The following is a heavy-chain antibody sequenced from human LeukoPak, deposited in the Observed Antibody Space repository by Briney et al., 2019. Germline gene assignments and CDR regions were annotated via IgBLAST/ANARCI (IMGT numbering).Heavy chain of an antibody. D-gene: IGHD3-16*02. J-gene: IGHJ4*02. Sequence: ASVKVSCKASGYTFTNYAINWVRQAPGQGLERMGWIHPSTGNPTYAQGFTGRFVFSFLQISSLKAEDTAVYYCARAFQRLGELSLPNYWGQGTLVTVSS. CDR3: ARAFQRLGELSLPNY. CDR1: GYTFTNYA. CDR2: IHPSTGNP. V-gene: IGHV7-4-1*02.